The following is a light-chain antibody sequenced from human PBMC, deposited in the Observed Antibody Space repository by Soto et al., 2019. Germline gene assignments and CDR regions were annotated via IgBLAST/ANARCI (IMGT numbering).Light chain of an antibody. CDR3: PQCGSPPLYS. Sequence: EKVLTQSPGTPSLSPGERATLSCRASQSVSSSYLAWYQQKPGQAPRLLIYGASSRATGLPDRFSGSGSATDFTLTISRLEPDDVAVYCCPQCGSPPLYSFGQGTKREIK. J-gene: IGKJ2*01. CDR1: QSVSSSY. V-gene: IGKV3-20*01. CDR2: GAS.